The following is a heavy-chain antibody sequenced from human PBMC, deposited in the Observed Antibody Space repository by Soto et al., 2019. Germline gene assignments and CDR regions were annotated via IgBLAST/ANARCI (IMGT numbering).Heavy chain of an antibody. J-gene: IGHJ4*02. CDR3: ARGRYGDY. D-gene: IGHD1-1*01. CDR2: ISAHNGNT. V-gene: IGHV1-18*01. Sequence: QVHLVQSGAEVKKPGASVKVSCKGSGYGFTTYGITWVRQAPGQGLEWMAWISAHNGNTNYAQKLQGRVTVTRDTSTSTAYMELRSLRSDDTAVXYXARGRYGDYWGQGALVTVSS. CDR1: GYGFTTYG.